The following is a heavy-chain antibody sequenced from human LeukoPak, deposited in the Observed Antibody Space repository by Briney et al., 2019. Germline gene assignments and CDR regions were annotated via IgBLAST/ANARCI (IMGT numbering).Heavy chain of an antibody. CDR3: AKDTPYDFWSGYSDFDY. V-gene: IGHV3-23*01. CDR2: ISGSGGST. Sequence: GGSLRLSCAASGFTFSSYAMSWVRQAPGKGLEWVSAISGSGGSTYYADSVKGRFTISRDNSKNTLYLQMNSLRAEDTAVYYCAKDTPYDFWSGYSDFDYWGQGTLVTVSS. CDR1: GFTFSSYA. D-gene: IGHD3-3*01. J-gene: IGHJ4*02.